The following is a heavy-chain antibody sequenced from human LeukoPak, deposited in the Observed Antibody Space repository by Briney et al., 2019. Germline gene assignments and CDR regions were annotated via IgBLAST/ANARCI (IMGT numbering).Heavy chain of an antibody. V-gene: IGHV3-23*01. CDR1: GFTFSSYA. J-gene: IGHJ4*02. D-gene: IGHD1-26*01. Sequence: GGSLRLSCAASGFTFSSYAMSWVRQAPGKGLEWVSAISGSGGSTYYADSVKGRFTISRDNAKNSLYLQMNSLRAEDTAVYYCARGGATTIPFDYWGQGTLVTVSS. CDR3: ARGGATTIPFDY. CDR2: ISGSGGST.